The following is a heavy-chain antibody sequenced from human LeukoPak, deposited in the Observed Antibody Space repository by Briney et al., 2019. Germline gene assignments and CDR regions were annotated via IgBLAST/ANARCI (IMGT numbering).Heavy chain of an antibody. Sequence: GGSLRLSCTASGFTFSDYWMTRVRQAPGKGPEWVANIKQDGSQRYYVDSVRGRFTISRDNAKNSSFLQMNGLRAEDTAVYYCARRGGSSSRRSPIDYWGQGTLVTVSS. CDR1: GFTFSDYW. CDR2: IKQDGSQR. D-gene: IGHD6-6*01. V-gene: IGHV3-7*01. J-gene: IGHJ4*02. CDR3: ARRGGSSSRRSPIDY.